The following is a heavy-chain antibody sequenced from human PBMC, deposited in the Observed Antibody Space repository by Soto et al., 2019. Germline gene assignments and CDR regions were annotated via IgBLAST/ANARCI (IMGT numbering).Heavy chain of an antibody. CDR3: ASLPTALAWFDP. CDR1: GYNFNNYW. Sequence: GESLKISCKGSGYNFNNYWIAWVREMPGKGLEWMGLIYPGDSDTRYNPSFQGQVTISADKALNSAFLQWSSLKASDSGIYYCASLPTALAWFDPWGQGTLVTVSS. J-gene: IGHJ5*02. V-gene: IGHV5-51*01. CDR2: IYPGDSDT.